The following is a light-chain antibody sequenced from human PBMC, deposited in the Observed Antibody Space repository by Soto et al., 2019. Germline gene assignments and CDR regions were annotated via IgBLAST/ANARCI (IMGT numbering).Light chain of an antibody. V-gene: IGKV3-15*01. CDR1: QSVSSN. CDR2: GAS. Sequence: EIVMTQSPATLSVSPGERATLSCSASQSVSSNLAWYQQKPGQAPRLLISGASTRATGIPARFSGSGSGTEFTLTISSLQSEDFAVYYCQQYNNWHLYTFGQGTKLEIK. CDR3: QQYNNWHLYT. J-gene: IGKJ2*01.